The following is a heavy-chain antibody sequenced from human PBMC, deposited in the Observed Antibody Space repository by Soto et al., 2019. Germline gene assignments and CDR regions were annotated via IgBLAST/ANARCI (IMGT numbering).Heavy chain of an antibody. CDR2: INHSGST. Sequence: SETLSLTCAVYGGSFSGYYWSWIRQPPGKGLEWIGEINHSGSTNYNPSLKSRVTISVDTSKNQFSLKLSSVTAADTAVYYCARAPTVTKSYFDYWGQGTLVTVSS. V-gene: IGHV4-34*01. D-gene: IGHD4-17*01. CDR1: GGSFSGYY. J-gene: IGHJ4*02. CDR3: ARAPTVTKSYFDY.